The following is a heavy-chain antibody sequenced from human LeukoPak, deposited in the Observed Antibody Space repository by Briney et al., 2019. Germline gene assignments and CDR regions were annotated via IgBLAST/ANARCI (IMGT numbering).Heavy chain of an antibody. CDR3: ARRGYSFNWFDP. V-gene: IGHV4-39*01. Sequence: SETLSLTCTVSGGSISSSSYYWGWIRQPPGKGLEWIGSIYYSGSTYYNPSLKSRVTISVDTSKSQFSLKLSSVTAADTAVYYCARRGYSFNWFDPWGQGTLVTVSS. D-gene: IGHD5-18*01. J-gene: IGHJ5*02. CDR2: IYYSGST. CDR1: GGSISSSSYY.